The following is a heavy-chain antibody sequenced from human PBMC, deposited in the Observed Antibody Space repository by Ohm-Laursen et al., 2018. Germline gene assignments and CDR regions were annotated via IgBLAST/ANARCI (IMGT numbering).Heavy chain of an antibody. V-gene: IGHV4-34*01. Sequence: GTLSLTCAVYGGSFSSYYWTWIRQPPGKGLEWIGEINHSGSTNYNPSLKSRVTISVDTSKNQFSLKLSSVTAADTAVYYCARANCTNGVCYNNDYWGQGTLVTVSS. D-gene: IGHD2-8*01. CDR1: GGSFSSYY. CDR3: ARANCTNGVCYNNDY. CDR2: INHSGST. J-gene: IGHJ4*02.